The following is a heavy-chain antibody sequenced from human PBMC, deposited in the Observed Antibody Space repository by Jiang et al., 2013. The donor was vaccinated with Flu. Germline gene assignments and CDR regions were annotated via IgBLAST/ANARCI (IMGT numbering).Heavy chain of an antibody. CDR3: ARAGPIPFTRNYFDY. D-gene: IGHD1-14*01. J-gene: IGHJ4*02. Sequence: LKSRVTISVDTSKNQFSLKLSSVTAADTAVYYCARAGPIPFTRNYFDYWGQGTLVTVSS. V-gene: IGHV4-59*01.